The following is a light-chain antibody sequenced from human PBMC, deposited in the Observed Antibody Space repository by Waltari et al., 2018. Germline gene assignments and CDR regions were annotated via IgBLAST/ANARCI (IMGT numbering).Light chain of an antibody. Sequence: DIQLTQSPSFLSSSVGDRLTITCRASQGISSYLAWYQVRPGKAPKLLIYSASTLQSGVPSRFSGSGSGTDFTLTISSLQPEDFATYYCQQRASWPPITFGQGTRLEIK. CDR3: QQRASWPPIT. CDR2: SAS. CDR1: QGISSY. V-gene: IGKV1-9*01. J-gene: IGKJ5*01.